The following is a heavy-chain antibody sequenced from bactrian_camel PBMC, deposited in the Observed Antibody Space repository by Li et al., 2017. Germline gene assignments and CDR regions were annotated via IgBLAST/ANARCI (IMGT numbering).Heavy chain of an antibody. V-gene: IGHV3S53*01. CDR3: ERDVEYGGTWYSGTSDIGY. Sequence: HVQLVESGGGLVQPGGSLRLSCAASGFTVSSTRMGWFRQAPGKEREGVACIGRDGITMYSDSVKGRFTISRDNAKNTVYLQMNSLKPDDTAVYYCERDVEYGGTWYSGTSDIGYWGQGTQVTVS. CDR2: IGRDGIT. D-gene: IGHD6*01. J-gene: IGHJ6*01. CDR1: GFTVSSTR.